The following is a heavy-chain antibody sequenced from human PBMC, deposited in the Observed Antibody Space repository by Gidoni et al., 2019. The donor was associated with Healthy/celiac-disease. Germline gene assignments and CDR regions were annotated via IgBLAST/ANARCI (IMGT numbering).Heavy chain of an antibody. CDR2: IDPSDSYT. D-gene: IGHD6-19*01. V-gene: IGHV5-10-1*03. CDR3: ARQGSSGWSKYNWFDP. J-gene: IGHJ5*02. CDR1: GYSFTSYW. Sequence: EVQLVQSGPAVTKHGESLRISCTGSGYSFTSYWISWVRQMPGKGLEWMGRIDPSDSYTNYSPSFQGHVTISADNSISTVYRQWSSLKASDTAMYYCARQGSSGWSKYNWFDPWGQGTLVTVSS.